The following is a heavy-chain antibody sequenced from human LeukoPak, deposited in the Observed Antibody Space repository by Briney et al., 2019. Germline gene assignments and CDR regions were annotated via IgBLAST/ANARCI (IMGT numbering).Heavy chain of an antibody. CDR3: ARGKTMGLFDY. D-gene: IGHD4/OR15-4a*01. CDR2: ISSSSSYT. J-gene: IGHJ4*02. V-gene: IGHV3-11*05. Sequence: GGSLRLSCVASGFTFSDYYMSWIRQAPGKGLEWVSYISSSSSYTNYADSVKGRLTISRDNARNSLYLQMNSLRAEDTAVYYCARGKTMGLFDYWGQGTLVTVSS. CDR1: GFTFSDYY.